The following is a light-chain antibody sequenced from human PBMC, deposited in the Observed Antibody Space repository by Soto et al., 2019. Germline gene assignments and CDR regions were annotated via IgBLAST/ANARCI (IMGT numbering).Light chain of an antibody. V-gene: IGKV3-15*01. CDR3: QQYNNWPPLT. Sequence: EIVMTQSPATLSVSPGEGATLSCRASQSVSSNLAWYQQKPGQAPRLLIYAASTRATGIPARFRGSGSGTEFTLTITSLQSADFAVYYCQQYNNWPPLTFGGGTKVEIK. J-gene: IGKJ4*01. CDR1: QSVSSN. CDR2: AAS.